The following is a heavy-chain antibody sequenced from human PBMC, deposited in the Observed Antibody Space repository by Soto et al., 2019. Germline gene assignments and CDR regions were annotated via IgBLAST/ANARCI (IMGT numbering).Heavy chain of an antibody. J-gene: IGHJ4*02. D-gene: IGHD3-9*01. Sequence: EVQLLESGGGLVQPGGSLRLSCAASDFTLSSYGMTWVRQPPGKGLEWVSTIRGRGATTYYADSVKGRFTISRDDSKNARYRQMNSLRVDDTAVYFCAKDVNYDVLAGYYYYWGQGTRVTVSS. CDR2: IRGRGATT. CDR1: DFTLSSYG. CDR3: AKDVNYDVLAGYYYY. V-gene: IGHV3-23*01.